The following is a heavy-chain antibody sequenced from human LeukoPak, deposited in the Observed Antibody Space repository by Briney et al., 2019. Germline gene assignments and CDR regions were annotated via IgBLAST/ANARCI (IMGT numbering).Heavy chain of an antibody. D-gene: IGHD6-19*01. Sequence: ASVKVSCKASGYTFTSYDIHWVRQAPGQGLEWMGIVHPSTGSTSFTQKFQGRVTMTSDTFTRTVYMELSSLRSEDTAVYYCAREWGLRLAVNPKGMDVWGQGTTVIVSS. V-gene: IGHV1-46*01. CDR2: VHPSTGST. CDR1: GYTFTSYD. J-gene: IGHJ6*02. CDR3: AREWGLRLAVNPKGMDV.